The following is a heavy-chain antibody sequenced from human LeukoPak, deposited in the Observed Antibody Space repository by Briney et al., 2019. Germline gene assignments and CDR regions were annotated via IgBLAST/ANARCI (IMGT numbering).Heavy chain of an antibody. Sequence: SETLSLTCTVSGSSISGYYWSWIRQPPGKGLEWIGYTYDTGNTNYNPSLKSRVIISVDTSKNQFSLKLNSVTAADTAVYYCARGSVTPDAGYWGQGTLVTVSS. CDR3: ARGSVTPDAGY. CDR2: TYDTGNT. J-gene: IGHJ4*02. D-gene: IGHD4-17*01. CDR1: GSSISGYY. V-gene: IGHV4-59*01.